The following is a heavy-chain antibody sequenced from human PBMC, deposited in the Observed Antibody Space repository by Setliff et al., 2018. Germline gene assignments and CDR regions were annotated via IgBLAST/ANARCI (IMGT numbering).Heavy chain of an antibody. CDR1: GDSIRNYH. CDR2: IYTTGST. D-gene: IGHD2-15*01. V-gene: IGHV4-4*08. J-gene: IGHJ3*02. CDR3: ARKDGDM. Sequence: SETLSLTCTVSGDSIRNYHWSWFRQPPGNRLEWIGYIYTTGSTSYNPSLKSRVTMSVDTSKNQFSLKMRSVTAADAALYYCARKDGDMWGQGTMVTVSS.